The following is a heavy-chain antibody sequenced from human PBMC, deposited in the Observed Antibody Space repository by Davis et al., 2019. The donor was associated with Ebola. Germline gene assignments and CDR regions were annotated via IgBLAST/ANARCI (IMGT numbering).Heavy chain of an antibody. CDR3: ARGEGDYETFYYYYGMDV. CDR1: GFTFSSYE. V-gene: IGHV3-48*03. CDR2: ISSSGSTI. D-gene: IGHD4-17*01. Sequence: GGSLRLSCAASGFTFSSYEMNWVRQAPGKGLEWVSYISSSGSTIYYADSGKGRFTISRDNAKNSLYLQMNSLRAEDTAVYYCARGEGDYETFYYYYGMDVWGQGTTVTVSS. J-gene: IGHJ6*02.